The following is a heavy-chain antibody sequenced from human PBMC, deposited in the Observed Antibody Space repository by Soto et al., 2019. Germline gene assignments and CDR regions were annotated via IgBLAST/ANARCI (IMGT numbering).Heavy chain of an antibody. CDR2: ISWNSGSI. CDR3: AKDASGYDFLDR. Sequence: EVQLVESGGGLVQPGRSLRLSCAASGFTFDDYAMHWVRQAPGKGLEWVSGISWNSGSIGYADSVKGRFTISRDNAKNSLYLQMNSLRAEDTALYYCAKDASGYDFLDRWGQGTLVTVSS. D-gene: IGHD5-12*01. J-gene: IGHJ5*02. CDR1: GFTFDDYA. V-gene: IGHV3-9*01.